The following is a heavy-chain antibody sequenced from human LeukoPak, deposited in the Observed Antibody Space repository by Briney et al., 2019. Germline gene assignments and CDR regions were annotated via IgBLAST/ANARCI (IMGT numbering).Heavy chain of an antibody. J-gene: IGHJ6*02. V-gene: IGHV3-23*01. CDR3: ASRPGVVVPAGAPSPPYYYYYGMDV. Sequence: PGGSLRLSCAASGFTFSSYAMSWVRQAPGKGLEWVSAISGSGGSTHYADSVKGRFTISRDNSKNTLYLQMNSLRAEDTAVYYCASRPGVVVPAGAPSPPYYYYYGMDVWGQGTTVTVSS. CDR2: ISGSGGST. CDR1: GFTFSSYA. D-gene: IGHD2-2*01.